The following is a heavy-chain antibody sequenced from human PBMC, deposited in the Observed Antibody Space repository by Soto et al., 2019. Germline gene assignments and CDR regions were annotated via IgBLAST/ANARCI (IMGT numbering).Heavy chain of an antibody. CDR1: GFSVGTNY. D-gene: IGHD1-26*01. Sequence: EVQLVETGGGLIQPGGSLRLSCAASGFSVGTNYMSWVRQAPGKGLEWVSSIYSAGTTYYADSVEGRFTISRDNSKNKLYLQINSLRAEDTAVYYCARGYSGSQGQLAVDYWGQGTLVTVST. J-gene: IGHJ4*02. V-gene: IGHV3-53*02. CDR2: IYSAGTT. CDR3: ARGYSGSQGQLAVDY.